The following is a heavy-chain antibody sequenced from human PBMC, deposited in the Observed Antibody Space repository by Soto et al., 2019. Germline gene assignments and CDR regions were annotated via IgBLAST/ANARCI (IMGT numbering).Heavy chain of an antibody. J-gene: IGHJ5*02. V-gene: IGHV4-30-4*01. Sequence: SETLSLTCTVSGGSISSGDYYWSWIRQPPGKGLEWIGYIYYSGSTYYNPSLKSRVTISVDTSKNQFSLKLSSVTAADTAVYYCASYTTWGPYNWFDPWGQGTLVTVSS. CDR3: ASYTTWGPYNWFDP. D-gene: IGHD7-27*01. CDR2: IYYSGST. CDR1: GGSISSGDYY.